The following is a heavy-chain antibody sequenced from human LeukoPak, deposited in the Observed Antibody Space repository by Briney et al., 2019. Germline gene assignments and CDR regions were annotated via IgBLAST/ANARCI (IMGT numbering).Heavy chain of an antibody. CDR1: GFTFSGYA. Sequence: GGSLRLSCAASGFTFSGYAMSWVRQAPGKGLEWVSAISGSGGSTYYADSVKGRFTISRDNSKNTLYLQMNSLRAEDTAVYYCAKAGCSSTSCYATSYYYYYYYMDVWGKGTTVTVSS. D-gene: IGHD2-2*01. CDR3: AKAGCSSTSCYATSYYYYYYYMDV. J-gene: IGHJ6*03. CDR2: ISGSGGST. V-gene: IGHV3-23*01.